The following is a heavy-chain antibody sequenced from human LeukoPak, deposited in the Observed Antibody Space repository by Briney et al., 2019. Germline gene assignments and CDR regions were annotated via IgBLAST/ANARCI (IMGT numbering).Heavy chain of an antibody. CDR2: ISPSSGNI. D-gene: IGHD6-19*01. CDR3: ARAAYSSGPDY. Sequence: GGPLRLPCAASGFTFSTFSMNWVRQAPGKALEWVSYISPSSGNIHYADSVRGRFTISRDNAKNSLYLQVNSLRDEDTAMYFCARAAYSSGPDYWGQGTLVTVSS. J-gene: IGHJ4*02. V-gene: IGHV3-48*02. CDR1: GFTFSTFS.